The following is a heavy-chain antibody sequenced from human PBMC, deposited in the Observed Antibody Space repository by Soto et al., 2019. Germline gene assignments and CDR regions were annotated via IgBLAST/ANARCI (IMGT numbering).Heavy chain of an antibody. CDR2: ILSKAGNYAT. CDR3: IRGGSPYYYDY. CDR1: GCIFSGSA. J-gene: IGHJ4*02. V-gene: IGHV3-73*01. Sequence: EVQLVESGGGLVQPGGSLKLSCAASGCIFSGSAVHWVRQASGKGLEWVGRILSKAGNYATAYPASMKGRFTISRDDSENTAFLQMNSLKTEATAVYYCIRGGSPYYYDYWGQGPLVAVSS.